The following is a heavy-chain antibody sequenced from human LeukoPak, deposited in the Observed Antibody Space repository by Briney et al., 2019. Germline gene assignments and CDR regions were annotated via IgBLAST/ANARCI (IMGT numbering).Heavy chain of an antibody. CDR1: GFTFSSYS. D-gene: IGHD2-2*01. V-gene: IGHV3-21*03. CDR3: ARDDCSSTSCPIGY. J-gene: IGHJ4*02. CDR2: ISSSSSYI. Sequence: GGSLRLSCTTSGFTFSSYSMNCVRQAPGKGLEWVSSISSSSSYIYYADSVKGRFTISRDNAKNSLYLQMNSLRAEDTAVYYCARDDCSSTSCPIGYWGQGTLVTVSS.